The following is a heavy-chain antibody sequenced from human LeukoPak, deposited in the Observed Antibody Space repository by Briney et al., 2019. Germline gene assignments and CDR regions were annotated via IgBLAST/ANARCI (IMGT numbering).Heavy chain of an antibody. CDR1: GFTFRDYS. D-gene: IGHD3-16*01. CDR2: ISSGIIDK. Sequence: GGSLRLSCEASGFTFRDYSMHWVRQAPGKGLEWVAVISSGIIDKYYADSVKGRFTISRDNSKNTLFLQMNSLRTEDTAVYYCARDREEPEGGGTDYWGQGTLVTVSS. CDR3: ARDREEPEGGGTDY. J-gene: IGHJ4*02. V-gene: IGHV3-30-3*01.